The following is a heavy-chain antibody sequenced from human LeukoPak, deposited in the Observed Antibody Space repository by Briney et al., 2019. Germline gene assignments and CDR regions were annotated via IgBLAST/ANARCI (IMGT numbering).Heavy chain of an antibody. D-gene: IGHD5-24*01. CDR3: ARRLRDGYSSYPHYGMDV. Sequence: GGSLRLSCAASGFTVSSNYMSWVRQAPGKGLEWVSVIYSGGSTYYADSVKGRFTISRDNSKNTLYLQMNSLRAEDTAVYYCARRLRDGYSSYPHYGMDVWGQGTTVTVSS. CDR1: GFTVSSNY. V-gene: IGHV3-66*04. CDR2: IYSGGST. J-gene: IGHJ6*02.